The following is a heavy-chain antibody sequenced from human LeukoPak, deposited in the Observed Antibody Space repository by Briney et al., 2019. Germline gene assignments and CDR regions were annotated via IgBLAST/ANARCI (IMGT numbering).Heavy chain of an antibody. J-gene: IGHJ4*02. CDR2: ISSSSSYI. V-gene: IGHV3-21*01. CDR1: GFTFSSYS. Sequence: GGSLRLSCAASGFTFSSYSMNWVRQAPGKGLEWVSSISSSSSYIYYADSVKGRFTISRDNAKNSLYLQMNSLRAEDTAAYYCARSFLSIAAAATDYWGQGTLVTVSS. D-gene: IGHD6-13*01. CDR3: ARSFLSIAAAATDY.